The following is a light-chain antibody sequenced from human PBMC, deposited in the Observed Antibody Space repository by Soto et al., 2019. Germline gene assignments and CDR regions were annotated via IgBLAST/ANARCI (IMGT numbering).Light chain of an antibody. Sequence: DIQMTQSPSTLSASVGDRVTITCRASQSISSWLAWYQQKPGKAPKLLIYDASTLKSGVPSRFSGSGSGTEFTLTISSLQHDDFATYYCQQYNTYWWTFGQGTKVEVK. CDR2: DAS. CDR1: QSISSW. CDR3: QQYNTYWWT. V-gene: IGKV1-5*01. J-gene: IGKJ1*01.